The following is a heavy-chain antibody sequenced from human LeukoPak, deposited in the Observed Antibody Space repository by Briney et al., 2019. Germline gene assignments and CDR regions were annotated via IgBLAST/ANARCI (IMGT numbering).Heavy chain of an antibody. CDR1: GGSISSYY. CDR2: IYYSGST. V-gene: IGHV4-59*08. Sequence: SETLSLTCTVSGGSISSYYWSWIRQPPGKGLEWIGYIYYSGSTNYNPSLKSRVTISVDTSKNQFSLKLSSVTAADTAVYYCARQVLHGMDVWGQGTTVTVSS. J-gene: IGHJ6*02. CDR3: ARQVLHGMDV. D-gene: IGHD3-10*01.